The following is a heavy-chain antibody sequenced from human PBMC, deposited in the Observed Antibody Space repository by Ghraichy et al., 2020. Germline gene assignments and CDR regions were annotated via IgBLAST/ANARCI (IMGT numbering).Heavy chain of an antibody. CDR1: GGSISSYY. V-gene: IGHV4-59*01. Sequence: SETLSLTCTVSGGSISSYYWSWIRQPPGKGLEWIAYIYNSGSTKYNPSLTSRVTISVDTSKNQLSLKLSSVTAADTAVYYCARDPSSAGSSNNWFDPWGQGTLVTVSS. D-gene: IGHD6-13*01. CDR2: IYNSGST. CDR3: ARDPSSAGSSNNWFDP. J-gene: IGHJ5*02.